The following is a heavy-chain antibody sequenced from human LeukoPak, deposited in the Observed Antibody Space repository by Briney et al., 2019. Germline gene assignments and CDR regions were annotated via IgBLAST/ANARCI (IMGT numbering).Heavy chain of an antibody. V-gene: IGHV4-59*01. Sequence: SETLSLTCTVSGGSISSYYWSWIRQPPGKGLGWIGYIYYSGSTNYNPSLKSRVTISVDTSKNQFSLKLSSVTAADTAVYYCARGDSSGDYYYYYYMDVWGKGTTVTVSS. CDR3: ARGDSSGDYYYYYYMDV. CDR2: IYYSGST. CDR1: GGSISSYY. D-gene: IGHD3-22*01. J-gene: IGHJ6*03.